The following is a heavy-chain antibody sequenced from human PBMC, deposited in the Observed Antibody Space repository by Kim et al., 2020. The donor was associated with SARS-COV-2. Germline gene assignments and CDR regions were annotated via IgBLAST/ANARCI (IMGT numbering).Heavy chain of an antibody. V-gene: IGHV1-46*01. CDR1: GYTFTGYY. D-gene: IGHD1-1*01. J-gene: IGHJ4*02. CDR3: ARELANTYYFDY. CDR2: IDLTRGPT. Sequence: ASVKVSCKASGYTFTGYYMHWVRQAPGQGLEWMGTIDLTRGPTSNAQKFQGRVTMTRDTSTSTVYMEMSSLRSEDTAVYYCARELANTYYFDYWGQGTLVTVSS.